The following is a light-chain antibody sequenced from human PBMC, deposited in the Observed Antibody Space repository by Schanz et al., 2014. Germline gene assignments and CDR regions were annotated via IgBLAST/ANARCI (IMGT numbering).Light chain of an antibody. CDR1: QSISGY. V-gene: IGKV3D-15*01. J-gene: IGKJ2*01. Sequence: EIVLTQSPGTLSLSPGERATLSCKASQSISGYDLAWYQQKPGQAPRLLIYSASRRATGIPERFSGSGSGTEFTLTISSLQSEDFAVYYCQQYNNWPGTFGQGTKLEI. CDR3: QQYNNWPGT. CDR2: SAS.